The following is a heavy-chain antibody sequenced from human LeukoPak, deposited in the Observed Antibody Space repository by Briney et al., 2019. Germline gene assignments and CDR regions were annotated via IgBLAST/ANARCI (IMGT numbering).Heavy chain of an antibody. CDR2: IYTSGST. D-gene: IGHD3-10*01. CDR1: GGSISSSSYY. J-gene: IGHJ4*02. Sequence: SETLSLTCTVSGGSISSSSYYWGWIRQPPGKGLEWIGRIYTSGSTNYNPSLKSRVTMSVDTSKNQFSLKLSSVTAADTAVYYCARLELGYRGDYWGQGTLVTVSS. CDR3: ARLELGYRGDY. V-gene: IGHV4-39*07.